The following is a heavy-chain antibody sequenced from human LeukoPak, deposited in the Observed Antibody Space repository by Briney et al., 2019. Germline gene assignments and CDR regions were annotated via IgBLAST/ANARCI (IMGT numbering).Heavy chain of an antibody. Sequence: ASVKVSCRASGYTFTGYYMHWVRQAPGQGLEWMGWINPNSGGTNYAQKFQGRVTMTRDTSISTAYMELRSLRSDDTAVYYCARDGYSSSWYYYYYYMDVWGKGTTVTISS. CDR2: INPNSGGT. CDR3: ARDGYSSSWYYYYYYMDV. D-gene: IGHD6-13*01. CDR1: GYTFTGYY. V-gene: IGHV1-2*02. J-gene: IGHJ6*03.